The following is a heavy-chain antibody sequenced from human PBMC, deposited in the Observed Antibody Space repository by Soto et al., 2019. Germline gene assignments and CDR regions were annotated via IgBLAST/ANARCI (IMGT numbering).Heavy chain of an antibody. CDR1: GGSISSNSHY. CDR2: MFYSGSS. D-gene: IGHD6-13*01. J-gene: IGHJ5*02. Sequence: SETLSLTCTVSGGSISSNSHYWGWIRQPPGKGLEWIGSMFYSGSSYYNPSLKSRVTISVDTSKNQFSLKLNSVTAADTAVYYCARGRIAAAGLWAAINWFDPWGQGTLVT. CDR3: ARGRIAAAGLWAAINWFDP. V-gene: IGHV4-39*01.